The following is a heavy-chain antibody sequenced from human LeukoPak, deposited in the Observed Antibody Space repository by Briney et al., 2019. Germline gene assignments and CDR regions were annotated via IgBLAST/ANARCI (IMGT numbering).Heavy chain of an antibody. J-gene: IGHJ4*02. CDR1: GYTFTSYG. CDR2: IIPIFGTA. Sequence: GASVKVSCKASGYTFTSYGISWVRQAPGQGLEWKGGIIPIFGTANYAQKFQGRVTITADESTSTAYMELSSLRSEDTAVYYCARGLVDIVYCSSTSCYGLDYWGQGTLVTVSS. V-gene: IGHV1-69*13. D-gene: IGHD2-2*01. CDR3: ARGLVDIVYCSSTSCYGLDY.